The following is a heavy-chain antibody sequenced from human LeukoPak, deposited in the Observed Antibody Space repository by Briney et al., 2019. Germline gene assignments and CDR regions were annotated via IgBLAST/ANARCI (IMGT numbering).Heavy chain of an antibody. CDR3: ARDHSSHLT. Sequence: GGSLRLSCAGPGFTFGNSWMNWFRQAPGKGLEWVAHIKQDGSDTYVDSVKGRFTISRDIAKTSLFLHMNSLTTEDSAVYYCARDHSSHLTWGQGTLVTVSS. D-gene: IGHD3-10*01. CDR1: GFTFGNSW. J-gene: IGHJ4*02. CDR2: IKQDGSDT. V-gene: IGHV3-7*01.